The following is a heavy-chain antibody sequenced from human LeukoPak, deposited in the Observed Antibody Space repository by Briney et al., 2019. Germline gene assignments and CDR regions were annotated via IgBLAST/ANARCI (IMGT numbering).Heavy chain of an antibody. Sequence: SETLSLTCTVSGGSISSGGYYWSWIRQHPGQGLEWIGYIYYSGSTYYNPSLKSRVTISVDTSKNQFSLKLSSVTAADTAVYYCARYSSSTSMGSFDYWGQGTLVTVSS. CDR1: GGSISSGGYY. J-gene: IGHJ4*02. D-gene: IGHD2-2*01. CDR2: IYYSGST. V-gene: IGHV4-31*03. CDR3: ARYSSSTSMGSFDY.